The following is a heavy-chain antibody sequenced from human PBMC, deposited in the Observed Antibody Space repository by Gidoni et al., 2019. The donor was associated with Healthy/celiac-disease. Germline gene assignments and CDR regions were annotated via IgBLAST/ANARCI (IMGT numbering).Heavy chain of an antibody. V-gene: IGHV4-59*01. D-gene: IGHD3-22*01. CDR2: IYYSGST. Sequence: QVQLQESGPGLVKPSETMSLTCPVSGGSISSYYWSWIRQPPGKGLEWIGYIYYSGSTNYNPSLKSRVTISVDTSKNQFSLKLSSVTAADTAVYYCARRDHYDSSYGMDVWGQGTTVTVSS. J-gene: IGHJ6*02. CDR3: ARRDHYDSSYGMDV. CDR1: GGSISSYY.